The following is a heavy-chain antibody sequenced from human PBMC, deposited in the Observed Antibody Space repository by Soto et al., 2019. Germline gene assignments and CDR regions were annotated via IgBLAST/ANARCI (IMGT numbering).Heavy chain of an antibody. CDR1: GGSISSSSYY. V-gene: IGHV4-39*01. CDR3: ARHEIPLGYPGIHTRFDP. Sequence: QLQLQESGPGLVKPSETLSLTCTVSGGSISSSSYYWGWIRQPPGKGLEWIGSIYYSGSTYYNPSLKSRVTISVDTSKNQFSLKLSSVTAADTAVYYCARHEIPLGYPGIHTRFDPWGQGTLVTVSS. J-gene: IGHJ5*02. CDR2: IYYSGST. D-gene: IGHD1-1*01.